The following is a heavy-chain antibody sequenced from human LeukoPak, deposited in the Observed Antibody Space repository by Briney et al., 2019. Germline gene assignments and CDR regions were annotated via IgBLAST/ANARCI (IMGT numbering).Heavy chain of an antibody. D-gene: IGHD3-10*01. CDR3: ARDVAGSGSH. CDR2: IGISSGNT. J-gene: IGHJ4*02. Sequence: PGGSLRLSCAASGFNFIDYSMNWVRQAPGKGLEWISYIGISSGNTKYADSVKGRFTISRDKARNSLYLQMNSLRVEDTAVYYCARDVAGSGSHWGQGTLVTVSS. V-gene: IGHV3-48*01. CDR1: GFNFIDYS.